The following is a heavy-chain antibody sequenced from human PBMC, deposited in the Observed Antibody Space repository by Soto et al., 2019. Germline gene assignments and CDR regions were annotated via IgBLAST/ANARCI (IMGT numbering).Heavy chain of an antibody. CDR3: ARIKTIAVAGGWYYFDY. D-gene: IGHD6-19*01. J-gene: IGHJ4*02. CDR1: GGSISSYY. Sequence: PSETLSLTCTVSGGSISSYYWSWIRQPPGKGLEWIGYIYYSGSTNYNPSLKSRVTISVDTSKNQFSLKLSSVTAADTAVYYCARIKTIAVAGGWYYFDYWGQGTLVTVSS. V-gene: IGHV4-59*01. CDR2: IYYSGST.